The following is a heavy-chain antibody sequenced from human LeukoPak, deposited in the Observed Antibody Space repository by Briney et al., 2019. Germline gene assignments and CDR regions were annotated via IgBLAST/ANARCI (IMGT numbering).Heavy chain of an antibody. V-gene: IGHV3-23*01. D-gene: IGHD6-19*01. CDR3: TKDVVPDSGWDLDY. CDR2: IYPNGGST. Sequence: PGESLRLSCAVSGFTFSTYSMTWVRQGPGKGLEWVSSIYPNGGSTFYADSVKGRFTISRDNSKNTLYLQMSSLRTEDTAIYYCTKDVVPDSGWDLDYWGQGTLVTVSS. CDR1: GFTFSTYS. J-gene: IGHJ4*02.